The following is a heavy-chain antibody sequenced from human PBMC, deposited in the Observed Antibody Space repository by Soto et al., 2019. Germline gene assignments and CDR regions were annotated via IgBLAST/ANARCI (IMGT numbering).Heavy chain of an antibody. V-gene: IGHV1-69*13. CDR2: IIPIFGTA. D-gene: IGHD3-22*01. Sequence: GASVKVSCKASGGTFSSYAISWVRQAPGQGLEWMGEIIPIFGTANYAQQFQGRVTIIADESTTTAYMELSSLRSEDTAVYYCASHKARQDCYYYDRSTYWTAPFDYWGQGTLVTVSS. CDR3: ASHKARQDCYYYDRSTYWTAPFDY. J-gene: IGHJ4*02. CDR1: GGTFSSYA.